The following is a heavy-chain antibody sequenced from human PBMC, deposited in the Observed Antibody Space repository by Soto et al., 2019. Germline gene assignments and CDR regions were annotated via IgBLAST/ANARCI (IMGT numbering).Heavy chain of an antibody. CDR1: GGSVNNVIYQ. V-gene: IGHV4-61*01. Sequence: SETLSLTCTVSGGSVNNVIYQWTWIRQSPGKGLEFIGFIFSYGSPNYNPSLKSRVTISVDTSKSQFSLKLSSVTAADTAVYYCARHPGYGLYYFDYWGQGTLVTVSS. CDR2: IFSYGSP. CDR3: ARHPGYGLYYFDY. D-gene: IGHD5-18*01. J-gene: IGHJ4*02.